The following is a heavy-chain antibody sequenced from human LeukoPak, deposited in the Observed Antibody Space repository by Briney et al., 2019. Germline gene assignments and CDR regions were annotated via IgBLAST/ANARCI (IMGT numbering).Heavy chain of an antibody. V-gene: IGHV3-33*08. CDR3: ATGGGFYYGH. D-gene: IGHD3-22*01. CDR2: AQGDGRLQ. Sequence: GGSLRLSCAASGFTFSTSWMTWVRQAPGKGLEWVAAAQGDGRLQYYADSVKGRFTISKDISKSTLYVQMNSLRAEDTAVYYCATGGGFYYGHWGQGTLVTVSS. J-gene: IGHJ4*02. CDR1: GFTFSTSW.